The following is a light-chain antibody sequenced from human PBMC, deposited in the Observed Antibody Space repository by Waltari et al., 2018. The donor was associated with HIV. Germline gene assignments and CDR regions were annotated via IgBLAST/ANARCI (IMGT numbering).Light chain of an antibody. J-gene: IGLJ3*02. V-gene: IGLV2-14*01. Sequence: HSALTQPASVSGSPGQSITISCTGPTSYFATFDFVSWYQQSPGRAPKLIIFEVYFRPSGVSQRFSGSKSGDTASLTISALRAEDEADYFCSSYSARGFVAFGGGTKVTVL. CDR3: SSYSARGFVA. CDR1: TSYFATFDF. CDR2: EVY.